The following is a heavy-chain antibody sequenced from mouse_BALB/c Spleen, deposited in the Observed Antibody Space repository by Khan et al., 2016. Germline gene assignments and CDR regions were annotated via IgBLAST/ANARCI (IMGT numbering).Heavy chain of an antibody. CDR3: ACDALLLWFAY. J-gene: IGHJ3*01. V-gene: IGHV5-4*02. Sequence: EVELVESGGGLVKPGGSLKLSCAASGFTFSDYYMYWVRQTPEKRLEWVATISDGGSYTYYPDSVKGRFTISRDNAKNNLYLQMSSLKSEDTAMXYCACDALLLWFAYWGQGTLLTVSS. D-gene: IGHD1-2*01. CDR2: ISDGGSYT. CDR1: GFTFSDYY.